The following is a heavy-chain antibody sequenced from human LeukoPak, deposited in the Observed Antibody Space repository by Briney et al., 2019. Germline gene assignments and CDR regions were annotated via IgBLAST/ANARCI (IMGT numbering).Heavy chain of an antibody. CDR3: ARGVEATNIDY. CDR2: IYYSGST. J-gene: IGHJ4*02. V-gene: IGHV4-59*01. Sequence: SETLSLTCTVSGGSISSYYWSWIRQPPGKGLEWIGHIYYSGSTNYNPSLKSRVTISVDTSKNQFPLKLSSVTAADTAVYYCARGVEATNIDYWGQGALVTVSS. D-gene: IGHD1-26*01. CDR1: GGSISSYY.